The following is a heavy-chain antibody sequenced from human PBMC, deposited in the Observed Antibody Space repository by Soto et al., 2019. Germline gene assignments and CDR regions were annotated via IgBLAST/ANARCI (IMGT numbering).Heavy chain of an antibody. J-gene: IGHJ4*02. CDR3: ARDFDNRGYFMYFFDS. V-gene: IGHV3-30*19. D-gene: IGHD3-22*01. CDR1: GFSFSSHG. Sequence: PGGSLRLSCTASGFSFSSHGMHWVRQAPGKGLEWLAVITYHGTNDYYADSVGGRLIISRDNSKNTLYLQMNSLRPEDTAVYYCARDFDNRGYFMYFFDSWGQGTQVTVSS. CDR2: ITYHGTND.